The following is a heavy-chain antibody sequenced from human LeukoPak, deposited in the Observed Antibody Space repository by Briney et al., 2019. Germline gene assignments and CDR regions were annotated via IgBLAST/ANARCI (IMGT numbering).Heavy chain of an antibody. CDR3: AKGIVLTGYYYFDY. CDR2: ISGSGGST. Sequence: QPGGSLRLSCAASGFTFSSYAMSWVRQAPGKGLEWVSAISGSGGSTYYTDSVKGRFTISRDNSKNTLYLQMNSLRAEDTAVYYCAKGIVLTGYYYFDYWGQGTLVTVSS. J-gene: IGHJ4*02. D-gene: IGHD3-9*01. CDR1: GFTFSSYA. V-gene: IGHV3-23*01.